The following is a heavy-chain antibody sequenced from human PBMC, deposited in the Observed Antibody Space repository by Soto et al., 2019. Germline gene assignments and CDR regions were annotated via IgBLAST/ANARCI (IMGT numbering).Heavy chain of an antibody. J-gene: IGHJ4*02. D-gene: IGHD3-22*01. CDR2: ISGSGGST. CDR1: GFTFSKYA. V-gene: IGHV3-23*01. Sequence: VGSLRLSCAASGFTFSKYAMSWVRQPPGKGLEWVSAISGSGGSTYYADSVKGRFTISRDNSKNMLYLQMNSVRAEDTAVYYCAKDYYDSSGYSYFDYWGQGTQVTVSS. CDR3: AKDYYDSSGYSYFDY.